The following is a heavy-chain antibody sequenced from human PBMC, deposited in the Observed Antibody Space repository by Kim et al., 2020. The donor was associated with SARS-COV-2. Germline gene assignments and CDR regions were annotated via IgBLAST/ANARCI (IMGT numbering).Heavy chain of an antibody. V-gene: IGHV1-58*02. CDR3: AADRLDFGGSGYYYGMDV. Sequence: SVKVSCKASGISFSGSAIQWVRQARGQQLEWLGWIVLGSGETRYPQKFQERVTITRDMSTSTVYMDLSSLRSEDTAVYYCAADRLDFGGSGYYYGMDVWGQGTTVIVSS. J-gene: IGHJ6*02. D-gene: IGHD3-10*01. CDR2: IVLGSGET. CDR1: GISFSGSA.